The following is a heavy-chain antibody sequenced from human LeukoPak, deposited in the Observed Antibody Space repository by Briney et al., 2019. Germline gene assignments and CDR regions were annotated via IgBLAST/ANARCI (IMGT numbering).Heavy chain of an antibody. J-gene: IGHJ4*02. CDR3: ARARYHLIAAPLASRTRGYYFDY. V-gene: IGHV4-59*12. CDR2: IYYSGST. CDR1: GGSISSYY. D-gene: IGHD6-13*01. Sequence: SETLSLTCTVSGGSISSYYWSWIRQPPGKGLEWIGYIYYSGSTNYNPSLKSRVTISVDTSKNQFSLKLSSVTAADTAVYYCARARYHLIAAPLASRTRGYYFDYWGQGTLVTVSS.